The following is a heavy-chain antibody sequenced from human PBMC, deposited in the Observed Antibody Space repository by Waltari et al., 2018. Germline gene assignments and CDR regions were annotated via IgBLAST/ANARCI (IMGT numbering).Heavy chain of an antibody. V-gene: IGHV3-23*03. CDR3: AKGFDRASFDS. D-gene: IGHD3-22*01. CDR2: IFHGGGDT. J-gene: IGHJ4*02. CDR1: GFIFSSYT. Sequence: EVQLLESGGGLVQPGGSLRLSCAASGFIFSSYTMNWVRQAPGNGLWLVSIFHGGGDTDYADSVRVRFIISRDNSRNMLYLQMNSLRPEDTAVYYCAKGFDRASFDSWGPGALVIVSS.